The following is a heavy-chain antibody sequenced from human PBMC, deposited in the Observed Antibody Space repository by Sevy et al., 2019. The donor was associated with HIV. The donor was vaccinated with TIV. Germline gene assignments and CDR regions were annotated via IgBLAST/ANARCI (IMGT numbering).Heavy chain of an antibody. D-gene: IGHD6-13*01. CDR2: ISGSGGST. CDR3: EAIATAGRDY. V-gene: IGHV3-23*01. Sequence: GGSLRLSCAASGFIFSSYVMTWVRQAPGKGLEWVSTISGSGGSTYYADSVKRRFTISRDNSKKMLDLQMNSLRAEDTAVYYCEAIATAGRDYWGQGTLVTVSS. J-gene: IGHJ4*02. CDR1: GFIFSSYV.